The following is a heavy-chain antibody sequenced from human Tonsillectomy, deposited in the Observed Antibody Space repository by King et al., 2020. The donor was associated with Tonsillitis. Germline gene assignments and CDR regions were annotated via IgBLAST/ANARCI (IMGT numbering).Heavy chain of an antibody. D-gene: IGHD3-22*01. CDR3: ARPKYYYDGSGYPFDY. J-gene: IGHJ4*02. Sequence: QLVQSGAEVKKPGESLKISCKGSGYSFTNYWIGWVRQMPGKGLEWMGIIYPGDSDTRYSPSFQGQVTISADKSISTAYLQWSSLKASDTAMYYCARPKYYYDGSGYPFDYWGQGTLVTVSS. V-gene: IGHV5-51*03. CDR1: GYSFTNYW. CDR2: IYPGDSDT.